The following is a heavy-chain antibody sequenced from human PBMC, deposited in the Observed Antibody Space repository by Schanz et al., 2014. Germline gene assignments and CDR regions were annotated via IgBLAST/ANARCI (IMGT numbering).Heavy chain of an antibody. J-gene: IGHJ3*01. D-gene: IGHD5-12*01. Sequence: EVQLVESGGGLIQPGGSLRLSCAVSGFTVNTNYMSWVRQAPGKGLEWISRMHITSGSTQYADSVNGRFIISRDSSKNTLFLQMNSLRAEGTAVYFCARDGGRDGYNLAFDVWGQGTLVTVSS. CDR1: GFTVNTNY. CDR2: MHITSGST. CDR3: ARDGGRDGYNLAFDV. V-gene: IGHV3-53*01.